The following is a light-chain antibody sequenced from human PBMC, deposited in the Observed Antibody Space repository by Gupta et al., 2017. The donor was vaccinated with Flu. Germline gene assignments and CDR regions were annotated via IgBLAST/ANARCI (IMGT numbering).Light chain of an antibody. Sequence: DIQMTQSPSTVSASVGDRVSITCRASQHINSWLAWYQKKPGQAPKVLIYAASSLQSGVPSRFSGSGYGTDFTLTISSLQPEDFATYFCPQANSFPLSFGGGTKVEMK. CDR2: AAS. J-gene: IGKJ4*01. V-gene: IGKV1-12*01. CDR3: PQANSFPLS. CDR1: QHINSW.